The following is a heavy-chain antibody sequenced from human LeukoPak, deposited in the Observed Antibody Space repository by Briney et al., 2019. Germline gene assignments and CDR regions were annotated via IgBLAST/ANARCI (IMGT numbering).Heavy chain of an antibody. CDR1: GFTFSSYG. CDR3: ARDAPGYCSGGTCYNKWFDP. Sequence: PGGSLRLSCAASGFTFSSYGMSWVRQAPGKGLEWVAAISGSGDYTYYADSVKGRFTISRDNSKNTLYLQMNSLRPEDTAVYYCARDAPGYCSGGTCYNKWFDPWGQGTLVAVSS. V-gene: IGHV3-23*01. D-gene: IGHD2-15*01. CDR2: ISGSGDYT. J-gene: IGHJ5*02.